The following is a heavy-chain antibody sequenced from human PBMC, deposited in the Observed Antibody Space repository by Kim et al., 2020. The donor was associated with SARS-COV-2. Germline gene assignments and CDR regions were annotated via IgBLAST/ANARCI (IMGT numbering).Heavy chain of an antibody. CDR3: AREPDSSGYYYYDY. D-gene: IGHD3-22*01. CDR1: GGSFSGYY. J-gene: IGHJ4*02. Sequence: SETLSLTCAVYGGSFSGYYWSWIRQPPGKGLEWIGEINHSGSTNYNPSLKSRVTISVDTSKNQFSLKLSSVTAADTAVYYCAREPDSSGYYYYDYWGQGTLVTVSS. CDR2: INHSGST. V-gene: IGHV4-34*01.